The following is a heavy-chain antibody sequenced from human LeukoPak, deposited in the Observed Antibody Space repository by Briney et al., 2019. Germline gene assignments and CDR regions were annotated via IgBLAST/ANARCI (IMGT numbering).Heavy chain of an antibody. Sequence: GGSLRLSCAASGFTFSSHSMNWVRQAPGKGLEWVSSISGNTHYIYYADSVKGRFTSPRDNAKNSLYLQMNSLRAEDTAVYSCVRISEYSGYESFDYWGQGTLVTVSS. V-gene: IGHV3-21*01. J-gene: IGHJ4*02. CDR3: VRISEYSGYESFDY. CDR1: GFTFSSHS. D-gene: IGHD5-12*01. CDR2: ISGNTHYI.